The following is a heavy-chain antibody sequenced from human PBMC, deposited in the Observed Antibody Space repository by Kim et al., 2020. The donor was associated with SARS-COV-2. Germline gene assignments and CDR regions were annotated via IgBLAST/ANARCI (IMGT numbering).Heavy chain of an antibody. J-gene: IGHJ4*02. V-gene: IGHV3-23*01. Sequence: GGSLRLSCTTSGFTFIGHAMSWVRQAPGQGLEWVSSIDGSDGTTYYVDSVQGRFTISRDDAKNTLYLQMRALRADYTASYYCMKGGWGWIWDHWGQGNLVTVSS. CDR2: IDGSDGTT. CDR3: MKGGWGWIWDH. CDR1: GFTFIGHA. D-gene: IGHD2-2*03.